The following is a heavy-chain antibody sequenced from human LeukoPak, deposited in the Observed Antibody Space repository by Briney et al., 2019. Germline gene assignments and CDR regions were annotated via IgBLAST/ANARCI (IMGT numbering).Heavy chain of an antibody. Sequence: GGSLRLSCTASGFTFSSYWMTWVRQAPGKGLEWVANIEPAGSATYYVDSVKGRFTISRDNAKNLLYLQMNSRRAEDSAVYHCGRFGYVAAVDSWGQGALVTVSS. CDR3: GRFGYVAAVDS. CDR2: IEPAGSAT. CDR1: GFTFSSYW. J-gene: IGHJ4*02. V-gene: IGHV3-7*01. D-gene: IGHD2-15*01.